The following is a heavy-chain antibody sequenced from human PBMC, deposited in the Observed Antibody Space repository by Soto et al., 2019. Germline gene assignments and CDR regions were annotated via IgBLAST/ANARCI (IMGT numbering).Heavy chain of an antibody. V-gene: IGHV1-69*13. Sequence: GXSVKVSCKASVGTFSSYAISWVRQAPGQGLEWMGGIIPIFGTANYAQKFQGRVTITADESTSTAYMELSSLRSEDTAVYYCARVRAIVVVPAATYYYYGMDAWGQGNTVTVSS. CDR1: VGTFSSYA. J-gene: IGHJ6*02. CDR3: ARVRAIVVVPAATYYYYGMDA. CDR2: IIPIFGTA. D-gene: IGHD2-2*01.